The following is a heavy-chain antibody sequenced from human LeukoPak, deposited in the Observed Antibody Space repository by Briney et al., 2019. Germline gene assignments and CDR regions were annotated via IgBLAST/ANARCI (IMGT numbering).Heavy chain of an antibody. D-gene: IGHD3-22*01. CDR3: ARETARSYYDSSGYPDY. CDR2: INWNGGST. V-gene: IGHV3-20*04. CDR1: GFTFDDYG. J-gene: IGHJ4*02. Sequence: GGSLILSCAASGFTFDDYGMSWVRQAPGKGLEWVSGINWNGGSTGYADSVKGRFTISRDNAKNSLYLQMNSLRAEDTALYYCARETARSYYDSSGYPDYWGQGTLVTVSS.